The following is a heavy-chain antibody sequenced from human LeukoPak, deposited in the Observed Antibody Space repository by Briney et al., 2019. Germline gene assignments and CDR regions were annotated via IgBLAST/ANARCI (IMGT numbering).Heavy chain of an antibody. CDR3: ARDSSGSYLAFDV. V-gene: IGHV1-2*02. D-gene: IGHD1-26*01. CDR1: GYTFIDHY. J-gene: IGHJ6*02. CDR2: INPDSGAT. Sequence: ASVKVSCKTSGYTFIDHYIHWVRQAPGQGPEWLGWINPDSGATNYAQKFQGRVTMTRDTAISTVYMGLSSLSSDDTAVYYCARDSSGSYLAFDVWGQGTTVTVSS.